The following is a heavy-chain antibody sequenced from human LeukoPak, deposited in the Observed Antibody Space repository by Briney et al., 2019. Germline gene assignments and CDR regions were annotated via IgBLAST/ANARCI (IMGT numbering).Heavy chain of an antibody. J-gene: IGHJ3*02. Sequence: GGSLRLSCTASGFTFGDYAMSWFRQAPGKGVEWVGFIRSKAYGGTTEYAASVKGRFTISRDDSKSIAYLQMNSLKTEDTAVYYCTTLSGSDAFDIWGQGTMVTVSS. CDR3: TTLSGSDAFDI. CDR2: IRSKAYGGTT. D-gene: IGHD1-26*01. CDR1: GFTFGDYA. V-gene: IGHV3-49*03.